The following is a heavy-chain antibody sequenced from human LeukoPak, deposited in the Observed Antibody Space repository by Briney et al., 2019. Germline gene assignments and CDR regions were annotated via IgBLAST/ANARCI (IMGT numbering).Heavy chain of an antibody. D-gene: IGHD5-12*01. CDR3: ARHQGSYDDSGAFDI. J-gene: IGHJ3*02. V-gene: IGHV4-59*08. Sequence: SETLSLTCTVSGGSISSYYWSWIRQPPGKGLEWIGYIYYSGSTSYNPSLKSRVTISVDTSKNQFSLKVTSMTATDTAVYYCARHQGSYDDSGAFDIWGQGTMVTVSS. CDR2: IYYSGST. CDR1: GGSISSYY.